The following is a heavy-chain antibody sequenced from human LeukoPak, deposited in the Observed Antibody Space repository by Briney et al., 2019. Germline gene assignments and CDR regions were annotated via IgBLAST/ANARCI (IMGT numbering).Heavy chain of an antibody. CDR3: ARGPPYCTNGVCYSNWFDP. D-gene: IGHD2-8*01. V-gene: IGHV4-34*01. J-gene: IGHJ5*02. CDR1: GGSFSGYY. CDR2: INHSGST. Sequence: PSETLSLTCAVYGGSFSGYYWSWIRQPPGKGLEWIGEINHSGSTNYNPSLKSRVTISVDTSKNQFSLKLSSVTAADTAVYYCARGPPYCTNGVCYSNWFDPWGQGTPVTVSS.